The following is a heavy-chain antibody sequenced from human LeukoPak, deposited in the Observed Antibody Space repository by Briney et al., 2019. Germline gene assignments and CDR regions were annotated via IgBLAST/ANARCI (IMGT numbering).Heavy chain of an antibody. J-gene: IGHJ3*02. CDR1: GFTFSSYG. V-gene: IGHV3-30*02. D-gene: IGHD4-23*01. Sequence: PGGSLRLSCAASGFTFSSYGMHWVRQAPGKGLEWVAFIRYDGSNKYYADSVKGRFTISRDNSKNTLYLQMNSLRAEDTAVYYCAKPRSRGYGGNGSVDAFDIWGQGTMVTVSS. CDR3: AKPRSRGYGGNGSVDAFDI. CDR2: IRYDGSNK.